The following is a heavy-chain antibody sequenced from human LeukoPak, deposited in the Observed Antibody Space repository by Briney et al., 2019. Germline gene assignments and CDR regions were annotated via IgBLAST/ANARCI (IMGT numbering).Heavy chain of an antibody. CDR3: ARDRGYAGVDY. V-gene: IGHV3-74*01. Sequence: GGSLRLSCAASGFTSSSYWMHWVRQVPGKGLVWVSRISGDGTARNYADSVKGRFTISRDDAKNTVDLQMNSLRGEDTAVYYCARDRGYAGVDYWGQGTLVTVSS. CDR1: GFTSSSYW. CDR2: ISGDGTAR. J-gene: IGHJ4*02. D-gene: IGHD6-25*01.